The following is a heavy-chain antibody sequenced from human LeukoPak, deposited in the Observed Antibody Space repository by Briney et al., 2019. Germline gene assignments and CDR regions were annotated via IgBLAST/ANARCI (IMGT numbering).Heavy chain of an antibody. D-gene: IGHD6-13*01. CDR2: ISTRGSTE. CDR3: ASIPGYSSSFDA. V-gene: IGHV3-48*03. J-gene: IGHJ4*02. CDR1: GFTFSSYE. Sequence: GGSLRLSCAASGFTFSSYEMNWVRQAPGKGLEWVSYISTRGSTEYSADSVKGRFTISRDNAKNSLYLQMNSLRAEDTAVYYCASIPGYSSSFDAWGQGTLVTVSS.